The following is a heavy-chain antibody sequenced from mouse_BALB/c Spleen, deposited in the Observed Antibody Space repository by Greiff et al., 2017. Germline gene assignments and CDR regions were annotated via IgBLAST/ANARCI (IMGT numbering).Heavy chain of an antibody. Sequence: VQLKESGPSLVKPSQTLSLTCSVTGDSITSGYWNWIRKFPGNKLEYMGYISYSGSTYYNPSLKSRISITRDTSKNQYYLQLNSVTTEDTATYYCARGGTTVVEDYFDYWGQGTTLTVSS. CDR3: ARGGTTVVEDYFDY. V-gene: IGHV3-8*02. J-gene: IGHJ2*01. D-gene: IGHD1-1*01. CDR1: GDSITSGY. CDR2: ISYSGST.